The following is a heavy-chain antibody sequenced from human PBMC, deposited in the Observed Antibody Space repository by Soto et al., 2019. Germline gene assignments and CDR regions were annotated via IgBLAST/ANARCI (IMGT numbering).Heavy chain of an antibody. D-gene: IGHD3-16*01. CDR3: ARLWGYGGNSRFDY. CDR2: IYYSGST. V-gene: IGHV4-31*03. J-gene: IGHJ4*02. CDR1: GGSISSGGYY. Sequence: QVPLQESGPGLVKPSQTLSLTCTVSGGSISSGGYYWSWIRQHPGKGLELIGYIYYSGSTYYNPSLKSRVSISLDTSKNQFSLRLNSVTAADTAVYYCARLWGYGGNSRFDYWGQGTLVIDSS.